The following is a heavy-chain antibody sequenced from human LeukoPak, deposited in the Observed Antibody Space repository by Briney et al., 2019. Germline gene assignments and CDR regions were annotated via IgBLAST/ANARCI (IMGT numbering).Heavy chain of an antibody. Sequence: SETLSLTSTVSGGSISTYYWSWIRQPPGKGLEWIGYIYHSGSTYYNPSLKSRVTISVDRSKNQFSLKLSSVTAADTAVYYCARERYYGSGSLDYWGQGTLVTVSS. D-gene: IGHD3-10*01. CDR1: GGSISTYY. CDR2: IYHSGST. V-gene: IGHV4-59*12. CDR3: ARERYYGSGSLDY. J-gene: IGHJ4*02.